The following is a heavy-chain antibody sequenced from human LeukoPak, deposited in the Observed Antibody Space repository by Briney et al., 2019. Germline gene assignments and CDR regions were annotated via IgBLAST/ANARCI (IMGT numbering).Heavy chain of an antibody. CDR1: GGTFSSFA. Sequence: SVKVSCKASGGTFSSFAVSWVRQAPGQGLDWMGGIFPLFDTTNYAQKFQGRVTISADKSTSTIYMEMSSLRSEDTAVYYCASGVAVAGTYYYYGMDVWGKGTTVTVSS. CDR2: IFPLFDTT. CDR3: ASGVAVAGTYYYYGMDV. D-gene: IGHD6-19*01. J-gene: IGHJ6*04. V-gene: IGHV1-69*06.